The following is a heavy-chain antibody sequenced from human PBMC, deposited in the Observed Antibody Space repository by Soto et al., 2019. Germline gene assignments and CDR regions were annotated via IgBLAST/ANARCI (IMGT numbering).Heavy chain of an antibody. CDR3: ARRGEYSGSYYDY. Sequence: QLQLQESGPGLVKPSETLSLTCTVSGGSISSNSYYWGWIRQPPGKGLEWIGSISYSGSTYYKPSLKSRVTISVDTSKNQLSLKLSSVAAADTALYYCARRGEYSGSYYDYWGQGTLVTVSS. J-gene: IGHJ4*02. V-gene: IGHV4-39*01. CDR1: GGSISSNSYY. CDR2: ISYSGST. D-gene: IGHD1-26*01.